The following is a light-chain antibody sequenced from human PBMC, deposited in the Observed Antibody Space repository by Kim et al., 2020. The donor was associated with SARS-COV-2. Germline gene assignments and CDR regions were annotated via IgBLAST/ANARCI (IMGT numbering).Light chain of an antibody. CDR3: NSRDSSGNHLV. J-gene: IGLJ2*01. CDR1: SLRRCY. Sequence: SSELTQDPAVSVALGQTVRITCQGDSLRRCYASWYQQKPGQAPVLVIYGKNNRPSGIQDRFSGSSSGNTASLTITGAQAEDEADYYCNSRDSSGNHLVFG. CDR2: GKN. V-gene: IGLV3-19*01.